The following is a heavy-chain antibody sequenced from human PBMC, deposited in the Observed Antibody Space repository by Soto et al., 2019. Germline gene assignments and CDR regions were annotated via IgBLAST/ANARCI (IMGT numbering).Heavy chain of an antibody. CDR3: ARDPWAADY. D-gene: IGHD3-16*01. V-gene: IGHV3-66*01. CDR2: IYSGGST. J-gene: IGHJ4*02. CDR1: GFAVGTKY. Sequence: GGSLRLSCAPSGFAVGTKYMSWVRQAPGKGLEWVSVIYSGGSTFYADSVRGRFTISRDNSKNTVNLQMNSLRAEDTAVYYCARDPWAADYWGQGTLVTVSS.